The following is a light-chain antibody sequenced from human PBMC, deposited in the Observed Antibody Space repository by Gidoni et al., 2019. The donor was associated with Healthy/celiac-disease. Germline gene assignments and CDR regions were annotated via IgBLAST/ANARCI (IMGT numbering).Light chain of an antibody. CDR3: LLYYGGAQLRV. CDR2: STS. J-gene: IGLJ3*02. CDR1: TGAVTSGYY. V-gene: IGLV7-43*01. Sequence: QTVVTQEPSLTVSPGGTVTLTCASSTGAVTSGYYPNWFQQKPGQAPRALIYSTSNKQSWTPARFSGSLLGGKAALTLSGVQPEDEAEYYCLLYYGGAQLRVFGGGTKLTV.